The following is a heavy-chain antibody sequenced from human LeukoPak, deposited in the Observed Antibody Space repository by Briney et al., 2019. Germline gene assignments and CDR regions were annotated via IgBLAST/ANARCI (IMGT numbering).Heavy chain of an antibody. J-gene: IGHJ4*02. V-gene: IGHV1-69*02. CDR1: GDTFSTYS. CDR2: IIPMLGIT. CDR3: ASPLQGSGSYYLRY. D-gene: IGHD3-10*01. Sequence: SVKVSCKASGDTFSTYSFSWARQAPGQGLEFMGRIIPMLGITNYAQKFQARVTIIAERSTNTAYMELSSLRSEDTAVYYCASPLQGSGSYYLRYWGQGTLLIVSS.